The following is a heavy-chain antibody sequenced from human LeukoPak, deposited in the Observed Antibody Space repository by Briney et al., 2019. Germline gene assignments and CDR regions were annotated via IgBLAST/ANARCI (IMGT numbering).Heavy chain of an antibody. CDR3: ASGRGITFGGVSVYFDY. V-gene: IGHV3-7*01. Sequence: PGGSLRLSCAASGFTFSSYWMSWVRQAPGKGLEWVANIKQDGSEKYYVDSVKGRFTISRDNAKNSLYLQMNSLRAEDTAVYYCASGRGITFGGVSVYFDYWGQGTLVTVSS. CDR1: GFTFSSYW. CDR2: IKQDGSEK. D-gene: IGHD3-16*02. J-gene: IGHJ4*02.